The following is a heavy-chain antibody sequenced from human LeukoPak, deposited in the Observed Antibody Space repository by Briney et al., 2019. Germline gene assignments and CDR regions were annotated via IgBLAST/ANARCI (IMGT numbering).Heavy chain of an antibody. V-gene: IGHV3-15*01. CDR2: IKSKTNGGTT. Sequence: GGSLRLSCAASGFTFINAWMTWVRQAPGEGLEWVGRIKSKTNGGTTDSDEPVKGRFTISRDDSKNTLYLQLNSLKTGDTAVYYCTTAPDRSDYWGQGTLVTVSS. J-gene: IGHJ4*02. CDR3: TTAPDRSDY. CDR1: GFTFINAW. D-gene: IGHD3-22*01.